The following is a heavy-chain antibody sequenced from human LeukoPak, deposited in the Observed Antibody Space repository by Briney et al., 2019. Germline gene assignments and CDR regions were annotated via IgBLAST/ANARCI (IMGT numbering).Heavy chain of an antibody. D-gene: IGHD3-16*01. Sequence: SETLSLTCSVSGVSIRSYYWSWIRQSAGKGLEYMGRIYASGSTSYNPSLKSRVTMSVDTSKNQFSLKLSSVTAADTAVYYCARQLAGEDAFDIWGQGTMVTVSS. CDR1: GVSIRSYY. J-gene: IGHJ3*02. CDR2: IYASGST. V-gene: IGHV4-4*07. CDR3: ARQLAGEDAFDI.